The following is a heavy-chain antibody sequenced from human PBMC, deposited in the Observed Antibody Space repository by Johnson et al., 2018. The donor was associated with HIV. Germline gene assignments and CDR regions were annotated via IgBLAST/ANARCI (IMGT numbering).Heavy chain of an antibody. CDR3: ARENYVLGAFDI. D-gene: IGHD1-7*01. J-gene: IGHJ3*02. CDR1: GFIFGMFS. CDR2: IKQDGSEK. Sequence: EQLVESGGGVVQPGRSLRLSCAASGFIFGMFSMRWVRQAPGRGLEWVANIKQDGSEKYYVDSVKGRFTISRDNAKNSLYLQMNSLRAEDTAVYYCARENYVLGAFDIWGQGTMVTVSS. V-gene: IGHV3-7*03.